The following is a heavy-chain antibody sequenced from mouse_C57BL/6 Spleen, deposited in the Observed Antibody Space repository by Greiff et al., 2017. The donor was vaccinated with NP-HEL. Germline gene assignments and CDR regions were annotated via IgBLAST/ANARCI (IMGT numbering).Heavy chain of an antibody. CDR2: IDPSDSYT. Sequence: VQLQQPGAELVKPGASVKLSCKASGYTFTSYWMQWVKQRPGQGLEWIGEIDPSDSYTNYNQKFKGKATLTVDTSSSTAYMQLSSLTSEDSAVYYCARRGDYDEGYFDVWGTGTTVTVSS. CDR3: ARRGDYDEGYFDV. J-gene: IGHJ1*03. V-gene: IGHV1-50*01. CDR1: GYTFTSYW. D-gene: IGHD2-4*01.